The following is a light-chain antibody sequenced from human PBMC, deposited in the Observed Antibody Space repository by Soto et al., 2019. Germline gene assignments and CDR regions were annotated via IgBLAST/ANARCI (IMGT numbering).Light chain of an antibody. CDR2: DVS. J-gene: IGLJ1*01. CDR3: SSYTSSSTPLV. V-gene: IGLV2-14*01. CDR1: STDVGRYNY. Sequence: QSVLTQPASVSGSPGQSITISCTGTSTDVGRYNYVSWYQQHPGKAPKLMVYDVSNRPSWVSNRFSGSKSGNTASLTISGLQAEDEADYYCSSYTSSSTPLVFGTGTKVPVL.